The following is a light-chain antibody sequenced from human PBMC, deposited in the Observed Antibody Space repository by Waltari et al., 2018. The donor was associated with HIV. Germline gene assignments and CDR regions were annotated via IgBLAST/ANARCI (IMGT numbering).Light chain of an antibody. Sequence: DIQMTQFPSSLSASVGERVTLTCQASQNITNNLTWVQQKSGQAPKLLIFDASTLERGAASRFSASASGTEFNFTIRDLQPDDVATYYCQQYDSVFLTFGGGT. CDR1: QNITNN. CDR2: DAS. J-gene: IGKJ4*01. V-gene: IGKV1-33*01. CDR3: QQYDSVFLT.